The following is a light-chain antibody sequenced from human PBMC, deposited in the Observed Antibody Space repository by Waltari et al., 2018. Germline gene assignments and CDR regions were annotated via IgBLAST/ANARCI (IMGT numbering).Light chain of an antibody. CDR2: EDN. Sequence: QSVLTQAPSVSAAPGQKVTISCSGSTPNIGNNYVSWYQQSPGTAPKLLIYEDNRRPSGIPDRFSGSKSGASATLGITGLQTGDEANYYCGTWDSSLGIGVLGGGTRVTVL. J-gene: IGLJ3*02. CDR1: TPNIGNNY. V-gene: IGLV1-51*01. CDR3: GTWDSSLGIGV.